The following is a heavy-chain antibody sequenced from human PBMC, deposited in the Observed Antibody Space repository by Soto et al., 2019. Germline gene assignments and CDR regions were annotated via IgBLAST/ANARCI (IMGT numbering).Heavy chain of an antibody. CDR1: GGSIYTYY. CDR3: AGYCGSSICPEDHYFRLEV. Sequence: SETLSLTCNVSGGSIYTYYWSWLRQSPGKGLDWIGYISDGGSTNYNPSLESRVTISVDTSKKHVSMKLSSVSAADTAIYFCAGYCGSSICPEDHYFRLEVWGQGTRVTVSS. J-gene: IGHJ3*01. D-gene: IGHD2-2*01. CDR2: ISDGGST. V-gene: IGHV4-59*01.